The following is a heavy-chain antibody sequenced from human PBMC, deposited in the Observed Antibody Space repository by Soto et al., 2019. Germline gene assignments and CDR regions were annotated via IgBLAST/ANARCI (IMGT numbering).Heavy chain of an antibody. CDR2: IDSDGSST. CDR3: ARRSCSGGDCYHVDY. J-gene: IGHJ4*02. Sequence: GGSLRLSCAASGFTFSSYWMHWVRQAPGKGLVWVSRIDSDGSSTTYADSVKGRFTISRDNAKNTLYPQMNSLRAEDTAVYYCARRSCSGGDCYHVDYWGQGTLVTVSS. V-gene: IGHV3-74*01. CDR1: GFTFSSYW. D-gene: IGHD2-15*01.